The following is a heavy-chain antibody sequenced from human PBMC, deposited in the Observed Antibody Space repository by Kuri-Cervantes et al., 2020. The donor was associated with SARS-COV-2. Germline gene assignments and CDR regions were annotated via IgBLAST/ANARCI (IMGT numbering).Heavy chain of an antibody. V-gene: IGHV1-18*01. CDR1: GYTFTSYG. CDR2: ISAYNGNT. D-gene: IGHD2-2*01. Sequence: SVKVSCKASGYTFTSYGISWVRQAPGRGLEWMGWISAYNGNTNYAQKFQGRVTMTRDTSISTAYMELSRLRSDDTAVYYCARVLGSSTSCYWDWGQGTLVTVSS. J-gene: IGHJ4*02. CDR3: ARVLGSSTSCYWD.